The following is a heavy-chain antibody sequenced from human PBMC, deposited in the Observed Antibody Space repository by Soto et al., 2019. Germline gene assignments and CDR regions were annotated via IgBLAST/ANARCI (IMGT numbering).Heavy chain of an antibody. D-gene: IGHD1-1*01. J-gene: IGHJ4*02. CDR3: AKDPPTTGTTFDY. CDR2: INKSGGST. CDR1: GFTFSSFA. Sequence: GGSLRLSCAASGFTFSSFAMSWVRQAPGKGLEWVSTINKSGGSTYYADSVKGRFTISRDNSKNMLFLQINGLRAVDTAVYYCAKDPPTTGTTFDYWGRGTLVTVSS. V-gene: IGHV3-23*01.